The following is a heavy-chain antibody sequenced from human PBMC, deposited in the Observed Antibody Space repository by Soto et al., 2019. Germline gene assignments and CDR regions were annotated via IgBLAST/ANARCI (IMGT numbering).Heavy chain of an antibody. V-gene: IGHV5-51*01. CDR3: ARGDSSGYYTATPADY. CDR1: GYSFANYW. D-gene: IGHD3-22*01. Sequence: GESLKISCSGSGYSFANYWIGWVRQMPGKGLEWMGIIYPGDSDTRYSPSFRCQVTISADKSISTAYLQWNNLKASDTAMYFCARGDSSGYYTATPADYWGQGTQVTVSS. CDR2: IYPGDSDT. J-gene: IGHJ4*02.